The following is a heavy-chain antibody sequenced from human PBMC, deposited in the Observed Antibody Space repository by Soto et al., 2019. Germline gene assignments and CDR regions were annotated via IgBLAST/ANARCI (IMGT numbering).Heavy chain of an antibody. V-gene: IGHV3-30*18. J-gene: IGHJ4*02. D-gene: IGHD3-9*01. CDR3: AKVVGSDYDILTGYPLEGFDY. CDR2: ISYDGSNK. CDR1: GFTFSSYG. Sequence: GGSLRLSCAASGFTFSSYGMHWVRQAPGKGLEWVAVISYDGSNKYYADSVKGRFTISRDNSKNTLYLQMNSLRAEDTAVYYCAKVVGSDYDILTGYPLEGFDYWGQGTLVTVSS.